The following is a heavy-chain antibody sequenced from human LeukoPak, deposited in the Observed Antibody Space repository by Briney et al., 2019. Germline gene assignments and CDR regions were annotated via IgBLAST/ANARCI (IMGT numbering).Heavy chain of an antibody. J-gene: IGHJ4*02. Sequence: ASVKVSCNASGYTFTSYDINWVRQATGQGLEWMGWMNPNSGNTGYAQKFQGRVTMTRNTSISTAYMELRSLRSDDTAVYYCARTSSGFWAPFDSWGKGTLVTVSS. D-gene: IGHD6-19*01. CDR3: ARTSSGFWAPFDS. CDR1: GYTFTSYD. CDR2: MNPNSGNT. V-gene: IGHV1-8*01.